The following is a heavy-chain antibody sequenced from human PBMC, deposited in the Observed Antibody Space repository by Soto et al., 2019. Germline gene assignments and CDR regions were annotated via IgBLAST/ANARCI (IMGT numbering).Heavy chain of an antibody. V-gene: IGHV1-2*02. Sequence: QVQLVQSGAEVKKPGASVKVSCEASGYTFTDYYMHWVRQAPGQGLEGMGRISPKSGGTNYAQKFQGRVTMTWDTSLNTAYMELGSLTSEDTAVYYCARPPGYISDWYYFDLWGQGTLITVSS. CDR1: GYTFTDYY. J-gene: IGHJ4*02. D-gene: IGHD3-9*01. CDR2: ISPKSGGT. CDR3: ARPPGYISDWYYFDL.